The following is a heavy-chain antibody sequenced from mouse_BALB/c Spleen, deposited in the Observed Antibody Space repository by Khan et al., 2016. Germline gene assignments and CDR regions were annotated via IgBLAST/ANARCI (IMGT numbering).Heavy chain of an antibody. V-gene: IGHV3-6*02. CDR2: ISYDGNT. J-gene: IGHJ2*01. CDR3: ASAWYFDY. CDR1: GYSITSGSY. Sequence: EVQLVESGPGLVKPSQSLSLTCSVTGYSITSGSYWNWIRQLPGNKLEWMGYISYDGNTNYNTSLKNRISITRDTSKNTFFLKLNAVINEDTATYYCASAWYFDYWGQGTTLTVSS.